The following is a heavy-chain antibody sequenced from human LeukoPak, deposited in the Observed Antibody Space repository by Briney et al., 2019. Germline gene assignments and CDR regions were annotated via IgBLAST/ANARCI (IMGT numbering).Heavy chain of an antibody. V-gene: IGHV3-33*01. Sequence: PGSSLRLSCAASGFTFGSSGMHWVRQAPGKGPEWEAVIWYDGSNNYYAHSVKGRFTISRDNSKNTLYLQMNSLRAEDTALYYCARDPSAGGGNYLENWGQGTLVTVSS. J-gene: IGHJ4*02. D-gene: IGHD4-23*01. CDR2: IWYDGSNN. CDR1: GFTFGSSG. CDR3: ARDPSAGGGNYLEN.